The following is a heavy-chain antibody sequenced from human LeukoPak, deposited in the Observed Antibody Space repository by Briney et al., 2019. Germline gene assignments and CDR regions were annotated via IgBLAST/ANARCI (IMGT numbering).Heavy chain of an antibody. CDR2: VYYSGRT. D-gene: IGHD3-22*01. CDR3: VREASTSYYDSSGYYRQTETFDV. Sequence: SETLSFTCTVSGGSVSSNTYYWNWIRKSPGKGLEWVGFVYYSGRTKYNPSLKSRVTISIDTSKNQVSLKLRSVTAADTAMYFCVREASTSYYDSSGYYRQTETFDVWGQGTMVTVSS. V-gene: IGHV4-61*01. CDR1: GGSVSSNTYY. J-gene: IGHJ3*01.